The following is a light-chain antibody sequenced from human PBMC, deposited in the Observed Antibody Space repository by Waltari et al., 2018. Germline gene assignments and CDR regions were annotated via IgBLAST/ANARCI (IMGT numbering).Light chain of an antibody. J-gene: IGKJ3*01. CDR2: DAS. V-gene: IGKV3-11*01. CDR3: QQRSNWPGFT. Sequence: EIVLTQSPATLSLSPGERATLSCRASQSVSSYLAWYQQKPGQAPRLLIYDASNRATGIPARFSGSGSGTDFTLTISGLEPEDFAVYYCQQRSNWPGFTVGPGTKVDIK. CDR1: QSVSSY.